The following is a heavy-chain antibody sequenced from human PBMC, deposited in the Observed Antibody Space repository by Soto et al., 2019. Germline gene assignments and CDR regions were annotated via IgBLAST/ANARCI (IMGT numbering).Heavy chain of an antibody. Sequence: PSETLSLTCTVSGGSISSYYWSWIRQPPGKGLEWIGYIYYSGSTNYNPSLKSRVTISVDTSKNQFSLKLSSVTAADTAVYYCARDFWRGSHYYYGMDAWSQATTLTVSS. CDR1: GGSISSYY. D-gene: IGHD3-3*01. V-gene: IGHV4-59*01. CDR2: IYYSGST. CDR3: ARDFWRGSHYYYGMDA. J-gene: IGHJ6*02.